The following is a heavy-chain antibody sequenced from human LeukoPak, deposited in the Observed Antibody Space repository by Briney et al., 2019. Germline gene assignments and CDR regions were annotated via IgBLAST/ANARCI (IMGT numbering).Heavy chain of an antibody. Sequence: ASVKVSCKVSGYTLTEISMHWVRQAPGKGLEWMGGFDPEDGETIYAQKFQGRVTMTEDASTDTAYMELSSLRSEDTAAYYCATEGDYSASGSHYWGQGTLVTVSS. V-gene: IGHV1-24*01. D-gene: IGHD3-10*01. CDR2: FDPEDGET. CDR1: GYTLTEIS. J-gene: IGHJ4*02. CDR3: ATEGDYSASGSHY.